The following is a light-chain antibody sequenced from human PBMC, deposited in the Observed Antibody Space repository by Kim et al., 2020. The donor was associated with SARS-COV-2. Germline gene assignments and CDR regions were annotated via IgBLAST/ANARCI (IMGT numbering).Light chain of an antibody. Sequence: GQRVTISSSGSSSNIGSKTVNCYQQLPGTAPKLLIYGNDQRPSGGPDRFSGSKSGTSASLAISGLQSEDEADYYCAAWDDRLNGVAFGGGTQLTVL. CDR1: SSNIGSKT. CDR3: AAWDDRLNGVA. J-gene: IGLJ2*01. V-gene: IGLV1-44*01. CDR2: GND.